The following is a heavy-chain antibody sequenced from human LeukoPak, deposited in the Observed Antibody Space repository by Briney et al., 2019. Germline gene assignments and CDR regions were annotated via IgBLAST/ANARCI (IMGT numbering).Heavy chain of an antibody. D-gene: IGHD1-20*01. CDR1: GYTFTGYY. J-gene: IGHJ6*02. CDR2: INPNSGGT. V-gene: IGHV1-2*02. CDR3: VSHPSINYYYYGMDV. Sequence: ASVKVSCKASGYTFTGYYMHWVRQAPGQGLEWMGWINPNSGGTNYAQKFQGRVTMTRDTSISTAYMELSRLRSDDTAVYYCVSHPSINYYYYGMDVWGQGTTVTVSS.